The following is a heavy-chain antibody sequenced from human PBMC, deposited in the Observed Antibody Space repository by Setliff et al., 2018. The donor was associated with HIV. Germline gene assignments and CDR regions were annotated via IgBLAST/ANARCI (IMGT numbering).Heavy chain of an antibody. CDR3: ARLRVGATYDRGYFDL. CDR2: IYPGDSDT. CDR1: GYSFTSYW. D-gene: IGHD1-26*01. J-gene: IGHJ2*01. V-gene: IGHV5-51*03. Sequence: PGKSLKISCKGSGYSFTSYWIGWVRQMPGRGLEWMGIIYPGDSDTRYSPSFRGQVTISADKSITTAYLQWSSLKASDTAMYYCARLRVGATYDRGYFDLWGRGTLVTVSS.